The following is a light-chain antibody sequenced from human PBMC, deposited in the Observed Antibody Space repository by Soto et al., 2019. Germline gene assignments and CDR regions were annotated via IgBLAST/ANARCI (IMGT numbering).Light chain of an antibody. Sequence: QSALTQPASLSGSPGQSITISCTGTISDVGPYNLVSWYQHHPGKVPQLIIYETTKRPSGVSNRFSGSKSGNTASLTISGLQAEDEAHYHCSSYTGDYTLMFAGGTRVTV. J-gene: IGLJ3*02. CDR3: SSYTGDYTLM. CDR2: ETT. V-gene: IGLV2-23*01. CDR1: ISDVGPYNL.